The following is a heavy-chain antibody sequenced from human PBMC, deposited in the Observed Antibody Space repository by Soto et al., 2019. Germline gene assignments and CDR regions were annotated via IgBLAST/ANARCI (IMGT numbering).Heavy chain of an antibody. CDR2: IYPSDSDT. CDR3: ARPANTVADHFDL. D-gene: IGHD4-17*01. CDR1: GYTFTIYW. V-gene: IGHV5-51*01. Sequence: PGESLKISCEVSGYTFTIYWIGWVRQKPGKGLGWMGIIYPSDSDTRYSPSFQGQVTISADKSLNTAYLQWNSLKASDTAVYYCARPANTVADHFDLWGQGTPGTVSS. J-gene: IGHJ4*02.